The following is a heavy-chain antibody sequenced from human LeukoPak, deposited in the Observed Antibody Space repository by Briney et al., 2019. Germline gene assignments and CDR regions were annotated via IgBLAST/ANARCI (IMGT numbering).Heavy chain of an antibody. CDR1: GYTFTGYY. CDR3: ARVTILYDLGSYGMDV. V-gene: IGHV1-2*02. Sequence: ASVKVSFKASGYTFTGYYMHWVRQAPGQGLEWMGWINPNSGGTNYAQKFQGRVTMTGDTSISTAYMELSRLRSDDTAVYYCARVTILYDLGSYGMDVWGQGTTVTVSS. J-gene: IGHJ6*02. D-gene: IGHD2/OR15-2a*01. CDR2: INPNSGGT.